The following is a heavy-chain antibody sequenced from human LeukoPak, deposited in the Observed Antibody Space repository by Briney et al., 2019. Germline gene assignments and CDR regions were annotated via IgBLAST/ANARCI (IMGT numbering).Heavy chain of an antibody. CDR2: IIPIFGIA. CDR1: GGTFSSYA. D-gene: IGHD4-23*01. V-gene: IGHV1-69*10. J-gene: IGHJ4*02. Sequence: SVKVSCKASGGTFSSYAISWVRQAPGQGLEWMGWIIPIFGIANYAQKFQGRVTITADKSTSTAYMELSSLRSEDTAVYYCASGTTVVTALDYWGQGTLVTVSS. CDR3: ASGTTVVTALDY.